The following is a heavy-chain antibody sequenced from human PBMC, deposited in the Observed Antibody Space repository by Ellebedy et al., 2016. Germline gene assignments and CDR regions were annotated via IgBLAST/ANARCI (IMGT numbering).Heavy chain of an antibody. D-gene: IGHD2-21*01. CDR2: INHSGST. CDR1: GGSFSGYY. V-gene: IGHV4-34*01. Sequence: SETLSLXXAVYGGSFSGYYWSWIRQPPGKGLEWIGEINHSGSTNYNPSLKSRVTISVDTSKNQFSLKLSSVTAADTAVYYCARISGDDYWGQGTLVTVSS. J-gene: IGHJ4*02. CDR3: ARISGDDY.